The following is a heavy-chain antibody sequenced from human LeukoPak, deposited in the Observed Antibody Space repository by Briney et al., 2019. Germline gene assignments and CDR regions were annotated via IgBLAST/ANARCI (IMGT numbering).Heavy chain of an antibody. CDR2: ISGSGGST. D-gene: IGHD3-22*01. V-gene: IGHV3-23*01. CDR1: GFHFRSYA. CDR3: AKGRSGYYNFDY. J-gene: IGHJ4*02. Sequence: GSLRLSCAASGFHFRSYAMSWVRQAPGKGLEWVFTISGSGGSTYYADSMEGRFTISRDNSKNTLCLQMNILRAEDTAVYYCAKGRSGYYNFDYWGQGTLVTVSS.